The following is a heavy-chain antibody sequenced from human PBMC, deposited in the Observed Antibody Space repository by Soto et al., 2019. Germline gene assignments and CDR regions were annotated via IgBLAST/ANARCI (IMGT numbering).Heavy chain of an antibody. CDR3: ARSRSRQQLNFDY. V-gene: IGHV1-3*01. J-gene: IGHJ4*02. D-gene: IGHD6-13*01. CDR1: GYTFTSYA. Sequence: QVQLVQSGAEVKKPGASVKVSCKASGYTFTSYAMHWVRQAPGQRLEWMGWINAGNGNTKYSQKFQGRVIITRDTSASTAYMELSSLRSEDTAVYYCARSRSRQQLNFDYWGQGTLVTVSS. CDR2: INAGNGNT.